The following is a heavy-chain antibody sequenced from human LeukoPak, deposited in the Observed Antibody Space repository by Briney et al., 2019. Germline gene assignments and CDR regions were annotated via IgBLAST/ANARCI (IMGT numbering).Heavy chain of an antibody. V-gene: IGHV1-2*02. D-gene: IGHD6-19*01. J-gene: IGHJ2*01. CDR3: ARARVAVAGTWYFDL. CDR1: GYTFTAYY. CDR2: INPNSGDT. Sequence: ASVKVSCKASGYTFTAYYMHWVRQAPGQGLEWMGWINPNSGDTKIAQKFQGRVTMTRDTSISTAYMELRSLRSDDTAVYYCARARVAVAGTWYFDLWGRCTLVTVSS.